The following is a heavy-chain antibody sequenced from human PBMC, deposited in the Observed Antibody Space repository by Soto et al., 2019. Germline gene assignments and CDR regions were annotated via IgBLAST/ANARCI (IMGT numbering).Heavy chain of an antibody. V-gene: IGHV3-30-3*01. CDR1: GFIFSSYF. CDR3: ARDEVTGSTDYLDF. D-gene: IGHD2-8*02. J-gene: IGHJ4*02. CDR2: ITYDGNTK. Sequence: PGGSLRLSGAASGFIFSSYFMHWVRQAPGKGLEWVAVITYDGNTKTYATSVKGRFTIAGDNSWNTLYLQMNSLSPEDVGVYYCARDEVTGSTDYLDFLGQGTMVIVSS.